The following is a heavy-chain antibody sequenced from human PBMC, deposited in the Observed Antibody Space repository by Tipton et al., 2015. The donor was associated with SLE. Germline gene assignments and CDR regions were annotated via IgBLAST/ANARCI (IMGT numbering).Heavy chain of an antibody. V-gene: IGHV4-39*07. J-gene: IGHJ5*02. Sequence: TLSLTCTVSGGSISSSSYYWGWIRQPPGKGLEWIGSIYYSGSTYYNPSLKSRVTISVDTSKNQFSLKLSSVTAADTAVYYCARAGGSWWFDPWGQGTLVSVSS. CDR3: ARAGGSWWFDP. CDR2: IYYSGST. D-gene: IGHD1-26*01. CDR1: GGSISSSSYY.